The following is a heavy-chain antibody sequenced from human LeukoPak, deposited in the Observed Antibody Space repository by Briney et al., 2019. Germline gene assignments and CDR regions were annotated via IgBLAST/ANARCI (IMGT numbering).Heavy chain of an antibody. J-gene: IGHJ4*02. CDR3: ARDPGQWLVRTDYFDY. Sequence: WASVTVSCKASGYTFTVYYMHWVRQAPGQGRGWMGWINPNSGGTNYAQKFQGRVTMTRDTSISTAYMELSRLRSDDTAVYYCARDPGQWLVRTDYFDYWGQGTLVTVSS. V-gene: IGHV1-2*02. D-gene: IGHD6-19*01. CDR1: GYTFTVYY. CDR2: INPNSGGT.